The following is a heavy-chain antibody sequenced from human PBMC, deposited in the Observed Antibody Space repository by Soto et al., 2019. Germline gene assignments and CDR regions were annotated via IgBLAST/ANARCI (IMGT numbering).Heavy chain of an antibody. V-gene: IGHV3-30-3*01. Sequence: PGGSLRLSCAASGFTFSSYAMHWVRQAPGKGLEWVAVISYDGSNKYYADSVKGRFTISRYNSKNTLYLQMNSLRAEDTAVYYCARVFPGVVAAYYYYYGMDVWGQGTTVTVSS. CDR2: ISYDGSNK. CDR1: GFTFSSYA. CDR3: ARVFPGVVAAYYYYYGMDV. J-gene: IGHJ6*02. D-gene: IGHD2-15*01.